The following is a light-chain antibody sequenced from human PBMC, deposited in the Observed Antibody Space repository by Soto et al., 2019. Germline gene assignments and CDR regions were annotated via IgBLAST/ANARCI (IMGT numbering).Light chain of an antibody. CDR3: QQLNGYLALT. CDR2: DAS. CDR1: QGISSY. V-gene: IGKV1-9*01. J-gene: IGKJ4*01. Sequence: DIQLTQSPSLLSASVGDRVTITCRASQGISSYLAWYQQKPGKAPKLLIYDASTLERGVPSRFRGSGAGTECTLTISSLQPEDFATYYCQQLNGYLALTFGGGTTVEIK.